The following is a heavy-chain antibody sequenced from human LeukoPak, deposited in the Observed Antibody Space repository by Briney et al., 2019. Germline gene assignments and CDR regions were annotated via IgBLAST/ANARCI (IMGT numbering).Heavy chain of an antibody. CDR1: GFTFSSYW. J-gene: IGHJ3*02. Sequence: QPGGSLRLSCAASGFTFSSYWMSWVRQAPGKGLEWVANIKQDGSEKYYVDSVKGRFTISRDNAKNSLYLQMNSLRAEDTAVYYCASRRDGYNRHAFDIWGQGTMVTVSS. CDR3: ASRRDGYNRHAFDI. D-gene: IGHD5-24*01. V-gene: IGHV3-7*01. CDR2: IKQDGSEK.